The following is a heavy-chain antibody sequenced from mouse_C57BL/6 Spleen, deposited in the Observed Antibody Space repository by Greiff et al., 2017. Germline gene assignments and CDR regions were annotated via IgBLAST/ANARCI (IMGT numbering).Heavy chain of an antibody. J-gene: IGHJ4*01. CDR3: TRGPQLGRTYYAMDY. V-gene: IGHV5-9-1*02. CDR2: ISSGGDYI. D-gene: IGHD4-1*02. Sequence: EVQGVESGEGLVKPGGSLKLSCAASGFTFSSYAMSWVRQTPEKRLEWVAYISSGGDYIYDADTVKGRFTISRDNARNTLYLQMSSLKSEDTAMYYCTRGPQLGRTYYAMDYWGQGTSVTVSS. CDR1: GFTFSSYA.